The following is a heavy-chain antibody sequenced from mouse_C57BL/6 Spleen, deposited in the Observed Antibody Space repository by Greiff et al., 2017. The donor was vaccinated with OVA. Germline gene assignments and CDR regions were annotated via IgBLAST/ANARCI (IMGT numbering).Heavy chain of an antibody. D-gene: IGHD1-1*01. V-gene: IGHV14-2*01. J-gene: IGHJ2*01. Sequence: EVQLQQSGAELVKPGASVKLSCTASGFNIKDYYMHWVKQRTEQGLEWIGRIYPEDGETKYDPKFQGKATITADTSSNTAYLQLSSLTSEDTAVYYCASLPYYGSSPDYWGQGTTLTVSS. CDR1: GFNIKDYY. CDR2: IYPEDGET. CDR3: ASLPYYGSSPDY.